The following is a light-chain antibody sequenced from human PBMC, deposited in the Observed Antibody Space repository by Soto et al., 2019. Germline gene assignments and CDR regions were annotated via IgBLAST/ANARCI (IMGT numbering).Light chain of an antibody. V-gene: IGKV3-20*01. CDR1: QSVTNNF. Sequence: IVLTQSPGTLSLSPGERATLSCGASQSVTNNFLSWYQQKPGQAPRLLIYGASSRATGVADRFSGSGSGADFTITISTPEPGDFALYYCQQSGTPLLTLAPGTKVVIK. J-gene: IGKJ3*01. CDR3: QQSGTPLLT. CDR2: GAS.